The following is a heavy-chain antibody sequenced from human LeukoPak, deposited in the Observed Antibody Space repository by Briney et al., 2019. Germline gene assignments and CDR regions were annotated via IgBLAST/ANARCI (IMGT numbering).Heavy chain of an antibody. CDR3: AKRADYYSSRALYDAFDL. D-gene: IGHD3-10*01. V-gene: IGHV3-30*02. Sequence: PGGSLRLSCAASGFTFRTYGMHWVRQAPGKGQEWVTFIRYDGSDKFYADSVKGRFTISRDNSKPSLFLQMNSLRVADTAVYYCAKRADYYSSRALYDAFDLWGQGTMVTVSS. J-gene: IGHJ3*01. CDR1: GFTFRTYG. CDR2: IRYDGSDK.